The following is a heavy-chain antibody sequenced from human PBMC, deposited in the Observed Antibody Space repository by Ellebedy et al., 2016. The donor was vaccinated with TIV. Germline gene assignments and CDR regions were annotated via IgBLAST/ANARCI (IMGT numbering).Heavy chain of an antibody. Sequence: GGSLRLSCAASGFTFINYALTWVRQGPGKRLEWISTVTHTGASTYYADSVKGRLTISRDNSKNTLYLQMSSLSVEDTAIYFCAKVASGWPRAPFDSWGQGTLVTVSS. V-gene: IGHV3-23*01. J-gene: IGHJ4*02. CDR2: VTHTGAST. CDR3: AKVASGWPRAPFDS. D-gene: IGHD6-19*01. CDR1: GFTFINYA.